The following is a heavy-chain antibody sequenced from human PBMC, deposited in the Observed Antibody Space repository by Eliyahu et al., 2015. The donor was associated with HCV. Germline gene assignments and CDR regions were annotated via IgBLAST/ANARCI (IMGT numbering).Heavy chain of an antibody. J-gene: IGHJ4*02. V-gene: IGHV3-7*03. CDR3: ATAYSGHKY. CDR1: GFTFSSSW. CDR2: IKQDGSER. Sequence: EVQLVESGGALVQPGGSLRLSCAASGFTFSSSWMNWVRQAPGKGLEWVANIKQDGSERYYGDSVKGRFTVSRDNAKNSLFLQMNSLRAEDTAVYYCATAYSGHKYWGQGTLVTVSS. D-gene: IGHD5-12*01.